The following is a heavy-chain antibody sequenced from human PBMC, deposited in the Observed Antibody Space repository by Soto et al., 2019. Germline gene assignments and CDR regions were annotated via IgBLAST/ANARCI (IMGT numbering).Heavy chain of an antibody. V-gene: IGHV4-59*01. J-gene: IGHJ3*02. Sequence: SETLYLTCTVSGGSITSYYYSWFRQPPGKGLEWIGYIYYSGSTNYNPSLRSRVTISVDTSKNQFSLKLSSVTAADTAVYYCARGDLDTDAFDIWGQGTVVTVSS. D-gene: IGHD3-16*01. CDR2: IYYSGST. CDR3: ARGDLDTDAFDI. CDR1: GGSITSYY.